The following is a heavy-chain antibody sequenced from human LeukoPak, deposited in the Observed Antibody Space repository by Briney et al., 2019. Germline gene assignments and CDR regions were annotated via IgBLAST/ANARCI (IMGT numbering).Heavy chain of an antibody. CDR2: IKQDGSEK. J-gene: IGHJ4*02. CDR1: RFTFSSYW. CDR3: AKGRITVDY. V-gene: IGHV3-7*03. Sequence: GGSLRLSCAASRFTFSSYWMSWVRQAPGKGLEWVANIKQDGSEKYYVDSVKGRFTISRDNAKNSLYLQMNSLRAEDTAVYYCAKGRITVDYWGQGTLVTVSS. D-gene: IGHD3-10*01.